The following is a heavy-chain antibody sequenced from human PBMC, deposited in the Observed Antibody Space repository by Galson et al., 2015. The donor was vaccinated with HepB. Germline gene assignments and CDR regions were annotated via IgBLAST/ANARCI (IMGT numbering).Heavy chain of an antibody. CDR1: GGNFNSDA. CDR2: VIPILGTP. Sequence: VKVSCKASGGNFNSDAISWVRQAPGQGLKWMGGVIPILGTPNYAQDFQGRVTIIADESTATTYMELNNLRSEDTAVYYCARGGCGYNYGFAFDIWGQGTMVTVSS. CDR3: ARGGCGYNYGFAFDI. V-gene: IGHV1-69*13. D-gene: IGHD5-18*01. J-gene: IGHJ3*02.